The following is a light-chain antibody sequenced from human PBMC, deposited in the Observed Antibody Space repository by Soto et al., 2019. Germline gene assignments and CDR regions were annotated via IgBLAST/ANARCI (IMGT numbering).Light chain of an antibody. CDR2: RAS. CDR1: QNIGSN. CDR3: QRQNGWPIT. Sequence: EMLMTQSPATLSVSPGERATLSCRASQNIGSNLAWYQQKPGQAPSLLIYRASTRAPGVPARFSGSGSGTEFTLAISSRQSEDFGVYYCQRQNGWPITFGQGTRLEIK. J-gene: IGKJ5*01. V-gene: IGKV3-15*01.